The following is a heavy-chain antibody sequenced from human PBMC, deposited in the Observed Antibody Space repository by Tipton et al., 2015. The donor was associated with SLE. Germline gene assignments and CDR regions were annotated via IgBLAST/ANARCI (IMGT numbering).Heavy chain of an antibody. V-gene: IGHV3-33*06. CDR2: IWYDGSNK. Sequence: SLRLSCAASGFTFSSYGMHWVRQAPGKGLEWVAVIWYDGSNKNYADSVKGRFTISRDNSKNTVFLQMNSLRAEDTAVYYCAKSSGRQQWLPFDYWGQGTLVTVSS. D-gene: IGHD6-19*01. J-gene: IGHJ4*02. CDR1: GFTFSSYG. CDR3: AKSSGRQQWLPFDY.